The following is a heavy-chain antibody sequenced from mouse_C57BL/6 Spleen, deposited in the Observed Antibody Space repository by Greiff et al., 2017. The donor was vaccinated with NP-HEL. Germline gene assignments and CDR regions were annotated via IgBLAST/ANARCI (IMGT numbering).Heavy chain of an antibody. V-gene: IGHV1-82*01. D-gene: IGHD2-4*01. J-gene: IGHJ1*03. Sequence: QVQLQQSGPELVKPGASVKISCKASGYAFSSSWMNWVKQRPGKGLEWIGRIYPGDGDTNYNGKFKGKATLTADKSSSTAYMQLSSLTSEDSAVYFCARGRGYYDYDGWYFDVWGTGTTVTVSS. CDR3: ARGRGYYDYDGWYFDV. CDR1: GYAFSSSW. CDR2: IYPGDGDT.